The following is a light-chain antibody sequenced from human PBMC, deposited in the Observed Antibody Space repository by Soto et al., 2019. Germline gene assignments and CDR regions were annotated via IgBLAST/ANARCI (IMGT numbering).Light chain of an antibody. Sequence: DIKMALSASTLSASVGDRVTITCRASQSISSWLAWYQQKPGKAPELLIYAASTLQSGVPSRFSGSGSGTDFTLTISCLQSEDFATYYCQQYYSFPRTFCQGSNV. V-gene: IGKV1-5*01. J-gene: IGKJ1*01. CDR1: QSISSW. CDR2: AAS. CDR3: QQYYSFPRT.